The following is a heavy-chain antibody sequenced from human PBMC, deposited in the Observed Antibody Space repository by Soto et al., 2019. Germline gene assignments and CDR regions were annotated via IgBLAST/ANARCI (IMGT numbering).Heavy chain of an antibody. Sequence: SETLSLTCTVSGGSISSYYWSWIRQPPGKGLEWIGYIYYSGSTNYNPSLKSRVTISVDTSKNQFSLKLSSVTAADTAVYYCAGVATIPYYMDVWGKGTTVTVSS. J-gene: IGHJ6*03. D-gene: IGHD5-12*01. V-gene: IGHV4-59*08. CDR3: AGVATIPYYMDV. CDR1: GGSISSYY. CDR2: IYYSGST.